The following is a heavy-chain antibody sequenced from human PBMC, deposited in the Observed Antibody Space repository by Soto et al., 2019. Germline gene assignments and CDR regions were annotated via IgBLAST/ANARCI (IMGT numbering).Heavy chain of an antibody. CDR1: GYTFTNYY. D-gene: IGHD6-13*01. V-gene: IGHV1-46*01. CDR2: INPSGGST. Sequence: QVQLVQSGAEVKNPGASVKVPCKASGYTFTNYYIHWVRQAPGQGLEWMAIINPSGGSTNYAQKFQGRVTLARDTFTNTVYMELSSLRSEDTAIYYCARGLAAGDYWGQGTLVTVSS. CDR3: ARGLAAGDY. J-gene: IGHJ4*02.